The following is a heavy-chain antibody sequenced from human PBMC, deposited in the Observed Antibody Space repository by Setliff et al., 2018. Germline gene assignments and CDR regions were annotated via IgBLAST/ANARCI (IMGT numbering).Heavy chain of an antibody. CDR2: INPGGGST. CDR3: ARGYYDSYARYYVVGDY. V-gene: IGHV1-46*01. D-gene: IGHD3-22*01. J-gene: IGHJ4*02. Sequence: ASVKVSCKASGYTFTNHHMHWVRQAPGQGLEWMGMINPGGGSTTYAQKFQGRVTMTRDTSTSTVYMELSSLRTEDTAVYYCARGYYDSYARYYVVGDYWGQGTQVTVSS. CDR1: GYTFTNHH.